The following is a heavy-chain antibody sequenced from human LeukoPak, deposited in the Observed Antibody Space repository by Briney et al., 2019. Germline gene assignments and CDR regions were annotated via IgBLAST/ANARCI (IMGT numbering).Heavy chain of an antibody. CDR1: GGSISSYY. CDR3: AAAVYSSKYFQH. CDR2: IYYSGST. V-gene: IGHV4-59*08. D-gene: IGHD6-13*01. J-gene: IGHJ1*01. Sequence: KPSETLSLTCTVSGGSISSYYWSWIRQPPGKGLEWIGYIYYSGSTNYNPSLKSRVTISVDTSKNQFSLKLSSVTAADTAVYYCAAAVYSSKYFQHWGQGTLVTVSS.